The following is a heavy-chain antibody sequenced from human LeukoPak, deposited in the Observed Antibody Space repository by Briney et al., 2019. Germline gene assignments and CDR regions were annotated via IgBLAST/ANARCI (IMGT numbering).Heavy chain of an antibody. D-gene: IGHD2-2*01. V-gene: IGHV4-59*01. CDR1: GGSISSYY. CDR3: ARWYQLIPAWFDP. CDR2: IYYSGST. Sequence: SETLSLTCTVSGGSISSYYLSWIRQPPGRGLEWIGYIYYSGSTNYNPSLKSRVTISVDTSKNQFSLKLSSVTAADTAVYYCARWYQLIPAWFDPWGQGTLVTVSS. J-gene: IGHJ5*02.